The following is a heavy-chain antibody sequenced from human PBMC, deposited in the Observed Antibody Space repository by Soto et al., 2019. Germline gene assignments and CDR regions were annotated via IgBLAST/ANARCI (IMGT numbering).Heavy chain of an antibody. D-gene: IGHD3-10*01. CDR3: ARGGDGSANYYNSPSDFDI. Sequence: QVQLEQSGAEVKKPGSSVKISCKASGGTLSDHGVSWLRQAPGQGLEWVGGTIPVFNTAKYAPKFQGRVTVAAAKSTNIASMEACSVISGDTAVDSCARGGDGSANYYNSPSDFDIWGQGTLVIVSS. J-gene: IGHJ3*02. V-gene: IGHV1-69*06. CDR1: GGTLSDHG. CDR2: TIPVFNTA.